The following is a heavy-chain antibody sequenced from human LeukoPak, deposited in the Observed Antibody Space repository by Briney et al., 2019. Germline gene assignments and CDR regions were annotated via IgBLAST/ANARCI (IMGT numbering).Heavy chain of an antibody. CDR1: GGTFSSYA. CDR2: IIPIFGTA. Sequence: SVKVSCKASGGTFSSYAISWVRQAPGQGLEWMGGIIPIFGTANYAQKFQGRVTITTDESTSTAYMELSSLRSEDTAVYYCASLLKKYSSSSGYFDYWGQGTLVTVSS. J-gene: IGHJ4*02. V-gene: IGHV1-69*05. D-gene: IGHD6-6*01. CDR3: ASLLKKYSSSSGYFDY.